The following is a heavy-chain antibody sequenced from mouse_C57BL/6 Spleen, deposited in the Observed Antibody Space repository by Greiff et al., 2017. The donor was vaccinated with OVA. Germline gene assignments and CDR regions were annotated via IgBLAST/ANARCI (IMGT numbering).Heavy chain of an antibody. CDR3: AKGRDYSNYGYFDV. CDR1: GYTFTSYW. D-gene: IGHD2-5*01. J-gene: IGHJ1*03. V-gene: IGHV1-64*01. CDR2: ILPNSGST. Sequence: QVQLQQPGAELVKPGASVKLSCKASGYTFTSYWMHWVKQRPGQGLEWIGMILPNSGSTNYNEKFKSKATLTVDKSSSTAYMQLSSLTSEDSAVYYCAKGRDYSNYGYFDVWGTGTTVTVSS.